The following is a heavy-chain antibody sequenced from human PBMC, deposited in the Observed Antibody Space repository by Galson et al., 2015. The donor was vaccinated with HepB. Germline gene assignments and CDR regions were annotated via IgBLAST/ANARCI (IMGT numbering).Heavy chain of an antibody. Sequence: SLRLSCAASGFTFSSYGMHWVRQAPGKGLEWVAVISYDGSNKYYTDSVKGRFTISRDNSKNTLYLQMNSLRAEDTAVYYFARVDTEDLYYYYGMDVWGQGTTVTVSS. CDR3: ARVDTEDLYYYYGMDV. CDR2: ISYDGSNK. CDR1: GFTFSSYG. J-gene: IGHJ6*02. D-gene: IGHD2-2*02. V-gene: IGHV3-30*03.